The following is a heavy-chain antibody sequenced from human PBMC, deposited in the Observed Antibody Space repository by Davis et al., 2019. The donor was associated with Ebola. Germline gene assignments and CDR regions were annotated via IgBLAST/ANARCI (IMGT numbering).Heavy chain of an antibody. Sequence: GESLKISCAASGFTFSGYWLNWVPQAPGKGLVWVSRINSDGGTTDYADSVKGRFTISRDNARNTLYLQMNSLRAEDTAVYYCARWRSRLSFEAGRWGQGSLVTVSS. V-gene: IGHV3-74*01. CDR3: ARWRSRLSFEAGR. CDR2: INSDGGTT. CDR1: GFTFSGYW. D-gene: IGHD3-16*01. J-gene: IGHJ4*02.